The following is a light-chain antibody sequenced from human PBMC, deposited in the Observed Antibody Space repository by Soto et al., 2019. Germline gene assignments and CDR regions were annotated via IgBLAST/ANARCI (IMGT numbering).Light chain of an antibody. CDR2: GNN. CDR1: GSSIRTNT. V-gene: IGLV1-44*01. CDR3: AAWDGSLNNVL. J-gene: IGLJ2*01. Sequence: QSVLTQPPSASGTPGQRVTISCSGSGSSIRTNTVNWYRQLPGTAPKLLIYGNNQRPSGVPDRFSGSKSGTSASLAISGLQSEDEAEYYCAAWDGSLNNVLFGGGTKVTVL.